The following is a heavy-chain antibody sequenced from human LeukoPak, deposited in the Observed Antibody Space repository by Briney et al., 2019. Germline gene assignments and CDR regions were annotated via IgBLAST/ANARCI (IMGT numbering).Heavy chain of an antibody. CDR3: ARHEYSGSYYGLSWFDP. Sequence: SETLSLTCTVSGGSISSSGYYWGWIRQPPGKGLEWIASIYYSGSTYYNPSLKSRVTISVDTSKNQLSLKLSSLTAADTSVYYCARHEYSGSYYGLSWFDPWGQGTLVTVSS. CDR1: GGSISSSGYY. D-gene: IGHD1-26*01. J-gene: IGHJ5*02. V-gene: IGHV4-39*01. CDR2: IYYSGST.